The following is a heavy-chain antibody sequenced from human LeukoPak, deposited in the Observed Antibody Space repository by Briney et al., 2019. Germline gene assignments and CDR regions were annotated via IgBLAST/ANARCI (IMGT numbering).Heavy chain of an antibody. CDR2: IYHSGST. D-gene: IGHD4-17*01. CDR3: ARSLALMTTVTPFDY. V-gene: IGHV4-38-2*02. Sequence: PSETLSLTCTVSGYSISSGYYWGWIRQPPGKGLEWIGSIYHSGSTYHNPSLKSRVTISVDTSKNQFSLKLSSVTAADTAVYYCARSLALMTTVTPFDYWGQGTLVTVSS. J-gene: IGHJ4*02. CDR1: GYSISSGYY.